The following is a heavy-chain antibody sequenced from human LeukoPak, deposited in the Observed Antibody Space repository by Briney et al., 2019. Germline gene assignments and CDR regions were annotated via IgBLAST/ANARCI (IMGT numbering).Heavy chain of an antibody. CDR2: IYSGGST. Sequence: GGSLRLSCAASGFTVSSNYMSWARQAPGKGLEWVSVIYSGGSTYYADSVKGRFAISRHNSKNTLYLQMNSLRAEDTAVYYCARDSTVGYYYGMDVWGQGTTVTVSS. CDR3: ARDSTVGYYYGMDV. V-gene: IGHV3-53*04. CDR1: GFTVSSNY. J-gene: IGHJ6*02. D-gene: IGHD4-17*01.